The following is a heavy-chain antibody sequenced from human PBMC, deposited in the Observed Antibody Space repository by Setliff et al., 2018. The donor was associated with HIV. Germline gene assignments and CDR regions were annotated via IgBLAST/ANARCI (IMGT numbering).Heavy chain of an antibody. CDR3: ARPRYSYGSGAFDI. CDR2: IYYNGNT. CDR1: GGSISSGGYY. Sequence: PSETLSLTCTVSGGSISSGGYYWTWVRQHPGGGLEWIGYIYYNGNTFYNPSLKSRITILLDTSNSQFSLRLASATAADTAVYYCARPRYSYGSGAFDIWGQGTMVTVSS. V-gene: IGHV4-31*03. D-gene: IGHD5-18*01. J-gene: IGHJ3*02.